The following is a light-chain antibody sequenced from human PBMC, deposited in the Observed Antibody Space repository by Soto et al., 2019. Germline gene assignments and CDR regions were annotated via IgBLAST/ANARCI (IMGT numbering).Light chain of an antibody. CDR3: QQYNNWPRT. CDR1: QSVSSN. J-gene: IGKJ1*01. CDR2: GAS. V-gene: IGKV3-15*01. Sequence: EIVMTQSPATLSVSPGERATLSCRASQSVSSNLAWYQQKPGQAPRLLIYGASTRATGIQARFSGSGSGTEFTLTISILQSEDFAFYYCQQYNNWPRTFGQGTKVEIK.